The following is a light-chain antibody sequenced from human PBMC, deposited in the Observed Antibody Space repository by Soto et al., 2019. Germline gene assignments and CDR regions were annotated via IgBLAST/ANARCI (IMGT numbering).Light chain of an antibody. CDR3: QQYNKWPLT. CDR2: GAS. Sequence: PGERANLSCRASQSVSSYLAWYQHKPGQSPRLLISGASTGASGIPPRFSGSGSGTEFTLTIDRLQSADFAVYYCQQYNKWPLTFGGGTKVDIK. V-gene: IGKV3-15*01. CDR1: QSVSSY. J-gene: IGKJ4*01.